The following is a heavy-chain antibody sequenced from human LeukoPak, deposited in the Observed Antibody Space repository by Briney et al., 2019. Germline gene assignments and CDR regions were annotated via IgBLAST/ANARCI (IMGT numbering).Heavy chain of an antibody. Sequence: PSEALSLTCTVSGGSIGSYYWSWIRQPPGKGLEWIAYIYSSGSTKSNPSLKSRVTISVDTSKNQFSLKLTSLTAADTTVYYCARDFREGTGIWGQGILVTVSS. CDR2: IYSSGST. CDR1: GGSIGSYY. D-gene: IGHD3-10*01. CDR3: ARDFREGTGI. V-gene: IGHV4-59*01. J-gene: IGHJ4*02.